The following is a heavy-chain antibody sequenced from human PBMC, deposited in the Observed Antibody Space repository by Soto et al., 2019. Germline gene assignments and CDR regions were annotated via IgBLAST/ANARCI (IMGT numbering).Heavy chain of an antibody. V-gene: IGHV1-2*04. Sequence: ASVKVSCKASGYTFTGYYMHWVRQAPGQGLEWMGRINPNSGGTNYAQKFQGWVTMTRDTSISTAYMELSRLRSDDTAVYYCARGGIVVVPAAPPSAFDIWGQGTMVTVSS. CDR3: ARGGIVVVPAAPPSAFDI. CDR1: GYTFTGYY. J-gene: IGHJ3*02. D-gene: IGHD2-2*01. CDR2: INPNSGGT.